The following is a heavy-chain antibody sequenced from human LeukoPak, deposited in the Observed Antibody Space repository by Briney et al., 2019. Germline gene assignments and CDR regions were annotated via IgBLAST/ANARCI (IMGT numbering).Heavy chain of an antibody. Sequence: VGALRLSCAASGFTFDDYRMTWVRQAPGKGLEWVSTLYSDGDPFYGTTHYADSVKGRFTISRDSSQNCLFLDVKSLGAEDTAIYYCAREIGGGLHYFQSWGQGTLVTVSS. V-gene: IGHV3-20*04. D-gene: IGHD1-26*01. CDR3: AREIGGGLHYFQS. CDR2: LYSDGDPFYGTT. J-gene: IGHJ4*02. CDR1: GFTFDDYR.